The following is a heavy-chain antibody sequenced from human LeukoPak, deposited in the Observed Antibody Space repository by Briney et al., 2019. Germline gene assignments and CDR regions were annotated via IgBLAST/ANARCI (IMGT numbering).Heavy chain of an antibody. CDR3: ARGRSGVDRPAFDY. CDR1: GGTFSSYA. CDR2: IIPIFGTA. Sequence: SVKVSCKASGGTFSSYAISCVRQAPGHGLEWMGRIIPIFGTANYAQKFQGRVTITADKSTSTAYMELSSLRSEDTAVYSCARGRSGVDRPAFDYWGQGTLVTVSS. D-gene: IGHD1-26*01. V-gene: IGHV1-69*06. J-gene: IGHJ4*02.